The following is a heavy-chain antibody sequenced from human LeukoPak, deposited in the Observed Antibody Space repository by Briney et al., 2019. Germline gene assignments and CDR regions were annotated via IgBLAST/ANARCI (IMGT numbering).Heavy chain of an antibody. CDR1: GFTFDDFA. CDR3: AKDPLWFGEPTGYYFDY. V-gene: IGHV3-30*18. D-gene: IGHD3-10*01. CDR2: ISYDGSNK. Sequence: GGSLRLSCAASGFTFDDFAMHWVRQAPGKGLEWVAVISYDGSNKYYADSVKGRFTISRDNSKNTLYLQMNSLRAEDTAVYYCAKDPLWFGEPTGYYFDYWGQGTLVTVSS. J-gene: IGHJ4*02.